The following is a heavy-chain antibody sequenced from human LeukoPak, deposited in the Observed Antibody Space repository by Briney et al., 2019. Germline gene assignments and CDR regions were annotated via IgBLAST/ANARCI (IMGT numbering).Heavy chain of an antibody. D-gene: IGHD3-10*01. CDR3: ARGQLGSGMDDP. J-gene: IGHJ5*02. CDR2: ISYSGSA. CDR1: GVSITSYH. Sequence: PSETLSLTCTVTGVSITSYHWSWIRQPPGKGLEWIGYISYSGSANYNPSLKSRATILLDTSKNQFSLRLTSVTPADTAVYYCARGQLGSGMDDPWGQGTLVIVSS. V-gene: IGHV4-59*01.